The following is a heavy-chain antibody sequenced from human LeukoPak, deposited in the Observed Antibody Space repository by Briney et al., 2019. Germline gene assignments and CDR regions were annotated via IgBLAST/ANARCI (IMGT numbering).Heavy chain of an antibody. J-gene: IGHJ4*02. CDR1: GFTFSNAW. D-gene: IGHD2-21*02. Sequence: GESLRLSCAASGFTFSNAWMSWVRQAPGKGLEWVGRIKSKTDGGTTDYAAPVKGRFTISRDDSKNTLYLQMNSLKTEDTAVYYCGGDPKCYFDYWGQGTLVTVSS. CDR3: GGDPKCYFDY. V-gene: IGHV3-15*01. CDR2: IKSKTDGGTT.